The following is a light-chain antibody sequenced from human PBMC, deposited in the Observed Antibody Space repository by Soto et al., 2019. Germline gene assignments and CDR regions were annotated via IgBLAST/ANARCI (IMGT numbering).Light chain of an antibody. CDR2: KAS. CDR1: ESISSW. V-gene: IGKV1-5*03. Sequence: DIQMTQSPSTLSVSIGDRVTITCRASESISSWLAWYQQKPGKAPNLLIYKASSLESGVPSRFSGNGSGTDFPHSSSSRHLNVFETYSSQHFHSYSPYFFGQGTKLHIK. J-gene: IGKJ2*01. CDR3: QHFHSYSPYF.